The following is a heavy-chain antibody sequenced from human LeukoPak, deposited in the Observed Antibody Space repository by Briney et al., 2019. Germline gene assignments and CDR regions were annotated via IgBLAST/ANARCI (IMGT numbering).Heavy chain of an antibody. V-gene: IGHV1-46*01. D-gene: IGHD6-19*01. CDR1: GYTFTNYY. CDR2: INPSGGST. Sequence: ASVTVSCKASGYTFTNYYMHWVRQAPGQGPEWMGIINPSGGSTTYAQKFQGRVTMTSDTSTSTVYMELSSLNSEDTAVYYCAPSSGYYYFDYWGQGTLVTVSS. J-gene: IGHJ4*02. CDR3: APSSGYYYFDY.